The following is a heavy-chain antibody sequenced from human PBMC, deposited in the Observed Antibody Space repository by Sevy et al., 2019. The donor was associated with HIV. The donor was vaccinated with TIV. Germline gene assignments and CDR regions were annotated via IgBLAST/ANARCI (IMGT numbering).Heavy chain of an antibody. V-gene: IGHV4-61*02. CDR1: GGSIRSGRYC. CDR2: IYIRGTT. CDR3: ARELSDYGMDV. J-gene: IGHJ6*02. Sequence: SETLSLTCNVSGGSIRSGRYCWSWIRQPAGKGLEWIGRIYIRGTTNYNPSLKSRITMSVDTSKNQFSLKLSSVTATDTAVYYCARELSDYGMDVWGQGTTVTVSS.